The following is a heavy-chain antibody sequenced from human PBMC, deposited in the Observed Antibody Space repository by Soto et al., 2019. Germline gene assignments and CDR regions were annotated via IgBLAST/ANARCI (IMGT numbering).Heavy chain of an antibody. CDR2: IYPGDSDT. Sequence: PGESLKISCKGSGYSFTSYWIGWVRQMPGKGLEWMGIIYPGDSDTRYSPSFQGQVTISADKSISTAYLQWSSLKASDTAMYYCARHLPISPYDSSGFVDYWGQGTLVTVSS. CDR3: ARHLPISPYDSSGFVDY. J-gene: IGHJ4*02. CDR1: GYSFTSYW. V-gene: IGHV5-51*01. D-gene: IGHD3-22*01.